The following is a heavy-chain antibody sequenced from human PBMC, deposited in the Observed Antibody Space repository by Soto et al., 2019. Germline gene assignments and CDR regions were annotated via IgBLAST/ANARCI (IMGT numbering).Heavy chain of an antibody. CDR3: ARSMTTLFDP. Sequence: PSETLSLTCTVSGGSISSSSYYWGWIRQPPGKGLEWIGSIYYSGSTYYNPSLKSRVTISVDTSKNQFSLKLSSVTAADTAVYYCARSMTTLFDPWGQGTLVTVSS. V-gene: IGHV4-39*01. CDR1: GGSISSSSYY. D-gene: IGHD4-17*01. CDR2: IYYSGST. J-gene: IGHJ5*02.